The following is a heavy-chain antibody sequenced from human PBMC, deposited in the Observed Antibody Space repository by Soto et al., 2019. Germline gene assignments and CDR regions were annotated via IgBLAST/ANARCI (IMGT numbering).Heavy chain of an antibody. D-gene: IGHD2-15*01. CDR1: GVTVSSYV. V-gene: IGHV3-30-3*01. CDR2: ISYDGSNK. Sequence: GGSLGLACAASGVTVSSYVMDWVRQAQGKGLGWVAVISYDGSNKYYADSVKGRFPISRDNSTNTLYLQMNSLSAEHTAVYSCARGHCSGGSCYLLDYSYGIDVWGQGTTVTVSS. J-gene: IGHJ6*02. CDR3: ARGHCSGGSCYLLDYSYGIDV.